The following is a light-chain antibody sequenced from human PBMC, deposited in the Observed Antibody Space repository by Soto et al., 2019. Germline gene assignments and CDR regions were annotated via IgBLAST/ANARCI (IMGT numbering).Light chain of an antibody. V-gene: IGKV3-15*01. CDR1: HSVSST. CDR2: AAS. J-gene: IGKJ1*01. Sequence: EVVLRQAPATVSVSPGERATLSRRASHSVSSTLAWFQQNPGEAPRLLLYAASTRATGIPARFSGRGSWTEFTLTISSLQPEDFSVYSCQQYNNWPTTFGQGTKVEI. CDR3: QQYNNWPTT.